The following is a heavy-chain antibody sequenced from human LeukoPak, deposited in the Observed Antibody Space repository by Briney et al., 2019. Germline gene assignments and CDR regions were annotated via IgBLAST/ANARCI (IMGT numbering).Heavy chain of an antibody. V-gene: IGHV4-31*03. Sequence: PSETLSLTCTVSGGSISSGGYYWSWIRQHPGKGLEWIGYIYYSGSTHYNPSLKSRVTISVDTSKNQFSLKLSSVTAADTAVYYCARRDSSGYYDYWGQGTLVTVSS. CDR2: IYYSGST. J-gene: IGHJ4*02. CDR1: GGSISSGGYY. D-gene: IGHD3-22*01. CDR3: ARRDSSGYYDY.